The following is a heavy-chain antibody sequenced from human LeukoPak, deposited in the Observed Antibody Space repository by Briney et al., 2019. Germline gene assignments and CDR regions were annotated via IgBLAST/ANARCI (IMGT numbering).Heavy chain of an antibody. D-gene: IGHD1-26*01. J-gene: IGHJ3*02. Sequence: SETLSLTCIVSGASISSSNYYWAWIRQPPGKGLEWIGSVYYSGSTNYNPSLKSRVTISVDTSKNQFSLKLSSVTAADTAVYYCARPPWYSGSYYFSDAFDIWGQGTMVTVSS. CDR2: VYYSGST. CDR3: ARPPWYSGSYYFSDAFDI. CDR1: GASISSSNYY. V-gene: IGHV4-39*07.